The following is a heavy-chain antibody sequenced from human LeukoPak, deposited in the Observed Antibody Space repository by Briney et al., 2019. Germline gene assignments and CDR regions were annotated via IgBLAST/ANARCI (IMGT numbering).Heavy chain of an antibody. Sequence: PSETLSLTCTVSGGSISSGDYYWSWIRQPPGKGLEWIGYIYYSGSTYYNPSLKSRVTISVDTSKNQFSLKLSSVTAADTAVYYCARVPVQGAPLDYWGQGTLVTVSS. V-gene: IGHV4-30-4*01. J-gene: IGHJ4*02. CDR2: IYYSGST. D-gene: IGHD1-14*01. CDR1: GGSISSGDYY. CDR3: ARVPVQGAPLDY.